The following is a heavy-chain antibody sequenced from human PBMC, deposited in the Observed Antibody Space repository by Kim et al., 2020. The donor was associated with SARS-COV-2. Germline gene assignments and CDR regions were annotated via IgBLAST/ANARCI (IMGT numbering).Heavy chain of an antibody. J-gene: IGHJ6*02. CDR3: AARGVPAAMHYYYYGMDV. Sequence: SETLSLTCAVYGGSFSGYYWSWIRQPPGKGLEWIGEINHSGSTNYNPSLKSRVTISVDTSKNQFSLKLSSVTAADTAVYYCAARGVPAAMHYYYYGMDVWGQGTTVTVSS. CDR1: GGSFSGYY. V-gene: IGHV4-34*01. D-gene: IGHD2-2*01. CDR2: INHSGST.